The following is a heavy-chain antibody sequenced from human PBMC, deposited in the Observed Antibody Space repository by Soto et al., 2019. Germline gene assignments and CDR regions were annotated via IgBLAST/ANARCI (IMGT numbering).Heavy chain of an antibody. CDR2: IIPIFGTA. CDR1: GGTFSSYA. CDR3: ARAGSRYCSSTSCSDNWFDP. Sequence: QVQLVQSGAEVKKPGSSVKVSCKASGGTFSSYAISWVRQAPGQGLEWMGGIIPIFGTANYAQKFQGRVTITADKSTSTAYMGLSSLRAEDTAVYYCARAGSRYCSSTSCSDNWFDPWGQGTLVTVSS. V-gene: IGHV1-69*06. J-gene: IGHJ5*02. D-gene: IGHD2-2*01.